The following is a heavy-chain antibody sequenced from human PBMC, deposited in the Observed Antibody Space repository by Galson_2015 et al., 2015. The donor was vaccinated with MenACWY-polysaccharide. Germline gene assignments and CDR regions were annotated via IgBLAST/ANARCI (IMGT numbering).Heavy chain of an antibody. CDR3: ARDRSYYDSSQTYYYYGMDV. V-gene: IGHV3-48*03. CDR2: ISSSGSTI. Sequence: SLRLSCAASGFTFSSYEMNWVRQAPGKGLEWVSYISSSGSTIYYADSVKGRFTISRDNAKSSLYLQMNSLRAEDTAGYYCARDRSYYDSSQTYYYYGMDVWGQGTTVTVSS. J-gene: IGHJ6*02. D-gene: IGHD3-22*01. CDR1: GFTFSSYE.